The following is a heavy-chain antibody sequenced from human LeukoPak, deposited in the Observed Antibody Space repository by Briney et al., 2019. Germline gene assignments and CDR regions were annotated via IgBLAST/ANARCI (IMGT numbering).Heavy chain of an antibody. V-gene: IGHV3-23*01. D-gene: IGHD2-15*01. J-gene: IGHJ4*02. CDR2: ISGGGSTA. CDR1: AFTFSSYA. CDR3: AKGGYCSGDSCYPNDY. Sequence: GGSLRLSCAASAFTFSSYAMSWVCQAPGKGLEWVSAISGGGSTAYYADSVKGRFTISRDNSKNTLYLRMNSLRAEDTAIYYCAKGGYCSGDSCYPNDYWGQGTLVTASS.